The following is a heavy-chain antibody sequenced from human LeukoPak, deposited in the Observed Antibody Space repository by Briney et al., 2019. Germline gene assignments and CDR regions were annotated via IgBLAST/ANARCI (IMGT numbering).Heavy chain of an antibody. CDR3: ARAAVQGYCSGGSCYREYNWFDP. V-gene: IGHV1-8*01. CDR2: MNPNSGNT. J-gene: IGHJ5*02. CDR1: GYTFTSYD. D-gene: IGHD2-15*01. Sequence: GASVKVSCKASGYTFTSYDINWVRQATGQGLEWMGWMNPNSGNTGYAQKFQGRVTMTRNTSISTAYMELSSLRSEDTAVYYCARAAVQGYCSGGSCYREYNWFDPWGQGTLVTVSP.